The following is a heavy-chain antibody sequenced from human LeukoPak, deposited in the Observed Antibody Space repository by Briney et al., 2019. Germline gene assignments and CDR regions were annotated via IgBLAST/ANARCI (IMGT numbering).Heavy chain of an antibody. Sequence: GGSLRLSCAASGFTFSSYAMSWVRQAPGKGLEWVSAISGGGGSTYYADSVKGRFTISRDNSKNTLYLQMNSLRAEDTAVYYCAKDGPGPTGDYYYYGMDVWGQGTTVTVSS. V-gene: IGHV3-23*01. CDR3: AKDGPGPTGDYYYYGMDV. D-gene: IGHD7-27*01. J-gene: IGHJ6*02. CDR2: ISGGGGST. CDR1: GFTFSSYA.